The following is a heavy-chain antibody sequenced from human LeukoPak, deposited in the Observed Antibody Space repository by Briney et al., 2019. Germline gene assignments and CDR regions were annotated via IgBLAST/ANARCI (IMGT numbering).Heavy chain of an antibody. V-gene: IGHV4-34*01. CDR1: GGSFCGYY. CDR2: INHSGRT. CDR3: ARGGWLGRYFDWLSRYYFDY. Sequence: SETLSLTSAVYGGSFCGYYWSWIRPPPGKGREWIGEINHSGRTNYNTSLKSRATISVDTSQNQFSLQLSSVTAADTAVYYCARGGWLGRYFDWLSRYYFDYWGQGTLVSVSS. D-gene: IGHD3-9*01. J-gene: IGHJ4*02.